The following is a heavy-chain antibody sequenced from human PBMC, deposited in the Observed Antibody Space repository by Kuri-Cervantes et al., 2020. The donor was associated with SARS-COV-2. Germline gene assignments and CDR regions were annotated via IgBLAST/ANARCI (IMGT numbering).Heavy chain of an antibody. J-gene: IGHJ4*02. CDR3: AREIERGTVVIAYMGYFDY. Sequence: ASVKVSCKASGYTFTSYGISWVRQAPGQGLEWMGWISAYNGNTNYAQKLQGRVTMTTDTSTSTAYMELRSLRSDDMAVYYRAREIERGTVVIAYMGYFDYWGQGTLVTVSS. V-gene: IGHV1-18*03. CDR2: ISAYNGNT. D-gene: IGHD4-23*01. CDR1: GYTFTSYG.